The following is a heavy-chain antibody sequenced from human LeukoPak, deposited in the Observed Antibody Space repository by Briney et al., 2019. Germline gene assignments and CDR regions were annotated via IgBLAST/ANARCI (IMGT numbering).Heavy chain of an antibody. CDR2: ISGSGGST. J-gene: IGHJ1*01. V-gene: IGHV3-23*01. CDR3: ARGGQGTPTPTFVDFQH. CDR1: GFTFSSYA. Sequence: GGSLRLSCAASGFTFSSYAMSWVRQAPGKGLEWVSAISGSGGSTYYADSVKGRFTISRDNSKNTLYLQMNSLRAEDTAVYYWARGGQGTPTPTFVDFQHWGRGTWSPSPQ. D-gene: IGHD1-7*01.